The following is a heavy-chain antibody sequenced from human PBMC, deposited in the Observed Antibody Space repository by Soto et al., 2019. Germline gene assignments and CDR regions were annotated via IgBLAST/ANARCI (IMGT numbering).Heavy chain of an antibody. CDR3: ARGAYCGGDCSYFDY. J-gene: IGHJ4*02. D-gene: IGHD2-21*01. CDR1: GYTFTSYG. V-gene: IGHV1-18*01. Sequence: GASVKVSCKASGYTFTSYGISWVRQAPGQGLEWMGWISAYNGNTNYAQKLQGRVTMTTDTSTSTAYMELRSLRSDDTAVYYCARGAYCGGDCSYFDYWGQGTLVTVSS. CDR2: ISAYNGNT.